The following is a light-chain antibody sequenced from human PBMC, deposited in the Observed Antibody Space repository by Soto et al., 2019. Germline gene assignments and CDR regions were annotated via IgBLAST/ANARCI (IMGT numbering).Light chain of an antibody. Sequence: EIVLTQSPDTLSLSPGERATLSCRASQSVRADFLTWYQQRLGQAPRLLIYGASNRATGIPDRFSGSGSGTDFTLTISGLEPEDFAVYYCQYYGTPLTFGGGAKVEIK. CDR3: QYYGTPLT. CDR1: QSVRADF. V-gene: IGKV3-20*01. J-gene: IGKJ4*01. CDR2: GAS.